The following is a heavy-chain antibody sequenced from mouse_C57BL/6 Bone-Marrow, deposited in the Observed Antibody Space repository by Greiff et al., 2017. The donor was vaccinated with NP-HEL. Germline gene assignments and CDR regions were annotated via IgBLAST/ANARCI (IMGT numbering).Heavy chain of an antibody. CDR3: ARGYGSSPHFDY. D-gene: IGHD1-1*01. V-gene: IGHV14-2*01. CDR2: IDPEDGET. CDR1: GFNIKDYY. Sequence: VQLKESGAELVKPGASVKLSCTASGFNIKDYYMHWVKQRTEQGLEWIGRIDPEDGETKYVPKFQGKATITADTSSNTAYLQLSSLTSEDTAVYYCARGYGSSPHFDYWGQGTTLTVSS. J-gene: IGHJ2*01.